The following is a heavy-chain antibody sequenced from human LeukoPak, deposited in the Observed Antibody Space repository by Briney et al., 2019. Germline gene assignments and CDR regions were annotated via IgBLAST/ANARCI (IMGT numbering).Heavy chain of an antibody. V-gene: IGHV4-4*07. D-gene: IGHD6-13*01. J-gene: IGHJ5*02. CDR3: ARDSEYSSTWAHSFDP. CDR2: MYPSGTT. CDR1: GGSISSYY. Sequence: SETLSLTCTVSGGSISSYYWSWIRQPAGKGLEWIGRMYPSGTTSYNPSLTSRVSMSGDTSKNQFYLKVNSVTAADTAVYYCARDSEYSSTWAHSFDPWGQGTLVTVSS.